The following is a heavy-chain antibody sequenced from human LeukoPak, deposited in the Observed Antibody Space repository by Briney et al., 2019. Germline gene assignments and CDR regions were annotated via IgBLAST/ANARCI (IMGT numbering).Heavy chain of an antibody. J-gene: IGHJ4*02. V-gene: IGHV3-30*18. D-gene: IGHD6-19*01. CDR1: GFLFSFYG. CDR3: AKSEPGYSSGCPDY. Sequence: GGSLRLSCAASGFLFSFYGMHWVRQAPGKGLEWVAFISYDGSNKYYAGSVKGRFTISRDTSKNALYLQMNSLRAEDTAVYYCAKSEPGYSSGCPDYWGQGTLVTVSS. CDR2: ISYDGSNK.